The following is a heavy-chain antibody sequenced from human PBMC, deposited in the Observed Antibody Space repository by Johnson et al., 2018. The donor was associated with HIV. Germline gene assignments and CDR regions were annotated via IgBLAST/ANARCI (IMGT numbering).Heavy chain of an antibody. D-gene: IGHD1-26*01. J-gene: IGHJ3*02. Sequence: QVQLVESGGGVVQPGRSLRLSCAASGFTFSSYGMHWVRQAPGKGLEWVAVIWYDGSNKYYADSVKGRFTISRDNVKNSLYLQMNSLRAEDTAVYYCARDLTSGSYSGSAFDIWGQGTMVTVSS. CDR1: GFTFSSYG. V-gene: IGHV3-33*01. CDR2: IWYDGSNK. CDR3: ARDLTSGSYSGSAFDI.